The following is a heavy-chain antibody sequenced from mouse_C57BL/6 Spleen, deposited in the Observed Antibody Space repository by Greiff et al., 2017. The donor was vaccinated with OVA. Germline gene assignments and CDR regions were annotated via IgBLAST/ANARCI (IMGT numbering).Heavy chain of an antibody. J-gene: IGHJ4*01. Sequence: VQLQQSGAELVRPGASVKLSCTASGFNINDYYMHWVKQRPEQGLEWIGRIDPEDGDTEYAPKFQGKATMTADTSSSTAYLQLSSLTSEDTAVYYCTTGYAMDYWGQGPSVTVSS. CDR1: GFNINDYY. CDR2: IDPEDGDT. CDR3: TTGYAMDY. V-gene: IGHV14-1*01.